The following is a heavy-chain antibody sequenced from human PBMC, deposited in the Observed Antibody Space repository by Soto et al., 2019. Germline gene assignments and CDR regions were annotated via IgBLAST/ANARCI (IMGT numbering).Heavy chain of an antibody. CDR3: ARGIGAGVLWFGELLYPHLGPMDV. J-gene: IGHJ6*02. CDR1: GGSISSYY. Sequence: QVQLQESGPGLVKPSETLSLTCTVSGGSISSYYWSWIRQPPGKGLEWIGYIYYSGSTNYNPSLKSRVTISVDTSKNQFSLKLSSVTAADTAVYYCARGIGAGVLWFGELLYPHLGPMDVWGQGTTVTVSS. D-gene: IGHD3-10*01. CDR2: IYYSGST. V-gene: IGHV4-59*01.